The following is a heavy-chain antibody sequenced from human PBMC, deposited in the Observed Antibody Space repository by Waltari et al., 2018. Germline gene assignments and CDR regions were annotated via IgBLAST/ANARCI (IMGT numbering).Heavy chain of an antibody. CDR1: EYTFTSSY. V-gene: IGHV1-46*01. CDR2: INPSGGST. CDR3: ARDTGALWMDV. J-gene: IGHJ6*02. D-gene: IGHD2-21*01. Sequence: QVQLVQSGAEVKKPGASVKISCKTSEYTFTSSYIHWVRQAPGQGLEWMGIINPSGGSTIYAQKFQGRVTMTRETSTSTVYMELSSLRSEDTAVYYCARDTGALWMDVWGQGTTVTVSS.